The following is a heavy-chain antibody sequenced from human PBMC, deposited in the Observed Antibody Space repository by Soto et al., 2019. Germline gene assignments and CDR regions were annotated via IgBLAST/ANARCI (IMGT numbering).Heavy chain of an antibody. Sequence: QVQLVQSGAEVKKPGSSVKVSCKASGGTFSSYAISWVRQAPGQGLEWMGGIIPIFGTANYAQKFQGRVTITADKSTSPAYNGLSSLKSEDTAVYYFAREPYHKTYHDAFDIWGQGTMVTVSS. J-gene: IGHJ3*02. CDR2: IIPIFGTA. CDR1: GGTFSSYA. V-gene: IGHV1-69*06. CDR3: AREPYHKTYHDAFDI. D-gene: IGHD2-2*01.